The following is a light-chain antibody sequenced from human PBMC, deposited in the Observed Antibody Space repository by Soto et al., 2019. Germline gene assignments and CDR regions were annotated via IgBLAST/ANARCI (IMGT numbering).Light chain of an antibody. CDR3: QKFNTAPLT. J-gene: IGKJ5*01. Sequence: DIQMTQSPSSLSASVGDRVTITCRANQDISVYLAWYQQKPGKVPKLLIYSASTLQSGVPSRFSGSGSGTDFTLTISSLQPEDVATYYCQKFNTAPLTFGQGTRLEIK. CDR2: SAS. V-gene: IGKV1-27*01. CDR1: QDISVY.